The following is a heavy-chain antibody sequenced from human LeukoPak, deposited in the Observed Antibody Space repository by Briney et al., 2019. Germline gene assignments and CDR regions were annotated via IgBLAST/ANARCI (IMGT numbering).Heavy chain of an antibody. D-gene: IGHD3-16*01. CDR1: GYSFTNYA. Sequence: APVKVSCKASGYSFTNYAIHWVRQAPGQRLEWMGRINPGSGNTKYSQKFQGRVTITRDTSASTVYMDVSSLRSEDTAVYYCARAPGGDYWGQGTLVTVSS. V-gene: IGHV1-3*01. CDR2: INPGSGNT. J-gene: IGHJ4*02. CDR3: ARAPGGDY.